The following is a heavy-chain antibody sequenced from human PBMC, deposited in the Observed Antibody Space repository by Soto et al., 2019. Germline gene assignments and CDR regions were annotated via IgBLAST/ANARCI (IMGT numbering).Heavy chain of an antibody. J-gene: IGHJ6*02. V-gene: IGHV1-18*01. CDR1: GGTFSSYA. Sequence: ASVKVSCKASGGTFSSYAISWVRQAPGQGLEWMGGINAYNGNTNYAQNLQGRVTLTTDTSTSTAYMELRSLRSNATAVYYCAMVDVYVTPSPQDVWGQGTTVTVSS. CDR3: AMVDVYVTPSPQDV. CDR2: INAYNGNT. D-gene: IGHD3-16*01.